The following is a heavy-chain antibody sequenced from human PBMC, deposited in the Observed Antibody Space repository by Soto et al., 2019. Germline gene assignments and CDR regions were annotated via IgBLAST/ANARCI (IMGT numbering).Heavy chain of an antibody. Sequence: ESGGGAVQTGRSLRLSCAGSGFTFSNYGLHWVRQAPGKGLEWVAVITYDGRNKYYADSVKGRFTISRDNSENTMYLEMKSLRPEDTAVYYCASDIASTVAASWGQGTLVTVSS. CDR2: ITYDGRNK. CDR1: GFTFSNYG. D-gene: IGHD6-19*01. CDR3: ASDIASTVAAS. J-gene: IGHJ5*02. V-gene: IGHV3-30*03.